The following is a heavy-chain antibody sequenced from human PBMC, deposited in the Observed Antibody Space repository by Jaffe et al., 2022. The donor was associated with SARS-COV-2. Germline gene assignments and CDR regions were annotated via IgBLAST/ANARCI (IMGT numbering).Heavy chain of an antibody. D-gene: IGHD2-2*01. CDR3: ARVLCSRTSCWFDY. CDR1: GFTFSNYW. V-gene: IGHV3-7*01. CDR2: IEQDGSEK. Sequence: EVQLVESGGGLVQPGGSLRLSCAASGFTFSNYWMNWVRQAPGKGLEWVANIEQDGSEKYYVDSVKGRFTISRDNAKNSLHLQMNSLRAEDTAVYYCARVLCSRTSCWFDYWGQGTLVTVSS. J-gene: IGHJ4*02.